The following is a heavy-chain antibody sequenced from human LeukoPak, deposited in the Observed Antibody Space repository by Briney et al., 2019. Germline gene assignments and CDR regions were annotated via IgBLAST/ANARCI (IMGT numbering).Heavy chain of an antibody. D-gene: IGHD2-2*02. CDR2: IYSSGST. V-gene: IGHV4-61*02. CDR3: ARDQGTVIVPTAIGWFDP. J-gene: IGHJ5*02. Sequence: SETLSLTCTVSGGTISSGSFYWSWIRQPAGKGLEWIGRIYSSGSTNYNPSLKSRVTISVDTSKNQFSLRLRSVTAADTAVYHCARDQGTVIVPTAIGWFDPWGQGTLVTVSS. CDR1: GGTISSGSFY.